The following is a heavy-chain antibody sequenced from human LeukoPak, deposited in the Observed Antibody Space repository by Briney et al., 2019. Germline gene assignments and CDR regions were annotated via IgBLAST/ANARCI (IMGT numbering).Heavy chain of an antibody. J-gene: IGHJ6*02. CDR2: IWYDGSNK. V-gene: IGHV3-33*08. Sequence: GGSLRLSCAASGFTFSSYWMHWVRQAPGKGLEWVAVIWYDGSNKYYADSVKGRFTISRDNSKNTLYLQMNSLRAEDTAVYYCARDADSSSWYVYSYYYYGMDVWGQGTTVTVSS. CDR1: GFTFSSYW. D-gene: IGHD6-13*01. CDR3: ARDADSSSWYVYSYYYYGMDV.